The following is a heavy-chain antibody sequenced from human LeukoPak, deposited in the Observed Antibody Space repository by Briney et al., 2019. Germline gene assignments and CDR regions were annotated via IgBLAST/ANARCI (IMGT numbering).Heavy chain of an antibody. V-gene: IGHV4-30-2*01. J-gene: IGHJ6*04. D-gene: IGHD2-2*01. CDR2: IYHSGST. CDR3: ARVVSVVVPSAWGDYGMDV. CDR1: GGSISSGGYS. Sequence: SQTLSLTCAVSGGSISSGGYSWSWIRQPPGKGLEWIGYIYHSGSTYYNPSLKSRFTISVDRSKNQFSLKLSSVTAADTAVYYCARVVSVVVPSAWGDYGMDVWGKGTRVTVSS.